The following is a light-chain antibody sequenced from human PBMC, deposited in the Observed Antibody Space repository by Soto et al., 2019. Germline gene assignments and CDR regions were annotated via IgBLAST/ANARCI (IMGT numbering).Light chain of an antibody. Sequence: DIQMTQSPSSLSASVGDRVTITCQASQDISNYLNWYQQKPGKAPKLLIYDASNLETGVPSRFSRSGSGTHFTFTTSSLQPEDIATYYCQEYDNVPLFGQRTKLEIK. CDR2: DAS. CDR1: QDISNY. V-gene: IGKV1-33*01. CDR3: QEYDNVPL. J-gene: IGKJ2*01.